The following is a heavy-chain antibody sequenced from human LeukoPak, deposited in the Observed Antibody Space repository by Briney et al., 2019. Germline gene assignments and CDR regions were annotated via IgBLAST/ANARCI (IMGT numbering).Heavy chain of an antibody. V-gene: IGHV3-48*03. Sequence: PGGSLRLSCAASGFTFSSYEMNWVRQAPGKGLEWVSYISSSGSTIYYADSVKGRFTISRDNAKNSLYLQMNSLRAEDTAVYYCARSNMVRGVILWDYWGEGTLVTVSS. D-gene: IGHD3-10*01. CDR2: ISSSGSTI. CDR3: ARSNMVRGVILWDY. J-gene: IGHJ4*02. CDR1: GFTFSSYE.